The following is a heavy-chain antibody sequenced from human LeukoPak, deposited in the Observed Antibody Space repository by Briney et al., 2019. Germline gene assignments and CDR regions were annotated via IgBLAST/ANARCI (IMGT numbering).Heavy chain of an antibody. CDR2: MFPDGRT. D-gene: IGHD4-17*01. CDR3: ARTNPVYGDYDY. Sequence: GGSLRLTCAVSGFSVNDNYMSWVRQAPGKGLQWVSVMFPDGRTYYADSVKGRFTISRDLARNTLLLQMHSLRADDTAVHYCARTNPVYGDYDYWGQGTLATVSS. V-gene: IGHV3-53*01. CDR1: GFSVNDNY. J-gene: IGHJ4*02.